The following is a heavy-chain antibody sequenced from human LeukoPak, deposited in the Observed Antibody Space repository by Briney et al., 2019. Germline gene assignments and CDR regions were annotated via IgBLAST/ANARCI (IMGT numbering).Heavy chain of an antibody. Sequence: GASVKVSCKASGGTFSSYAISWVRQAPGKGLEWMGGFDREDGEIIYAANFQDRVTMTEDTSTDTAHMELSSLRSEDTAVYYCATMIRGVIVPYFEYWGQGTLVTVSS. CDR1: GGTFSSYA. V-gene: IGHV1-24*01. CDR2: FDREDGEI. CDR3: ATMIRGVIVPYFEY. D-gene: IGHD3-10*01. J-gene: IGHJ4*02.